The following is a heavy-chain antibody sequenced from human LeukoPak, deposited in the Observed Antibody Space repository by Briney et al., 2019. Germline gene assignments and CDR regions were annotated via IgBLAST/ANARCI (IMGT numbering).Heavy chain of an antibody. Sequence: GGSLRLSCAASGFTISSYWMSWVRQAPGKGLEWVANIKQDGSEKYYVDSVKGRFTISRDNAKNSLYLQMNSLRAEDTAVYYCARRITIFGVAYDYWGQGTLVTVSS. V-gene: IGHV3-7*01. CDR1: GFTISSYW. J-gene: IGHJ4*02. CDR3: ARRITIFGVAYDY. D-gene: IGHD3-3*01. CDR2: IKQDGSEK.